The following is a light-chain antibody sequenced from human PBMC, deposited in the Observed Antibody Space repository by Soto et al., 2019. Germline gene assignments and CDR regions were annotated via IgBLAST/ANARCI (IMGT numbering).Light chain of an antibody. Sequence: QSVLTQPASVSGSPGQSIIISCTAASSDVGTYSLVSWYQQHPGKAPKLMIYEGSRRPSGVSNRFSGSTSDNTASLTISGLQAEDEADYYCCSYAGSTNLVLFGGGTKVTVL. J-gene: IGLJ3*02. CDR1: SSDVGTYSL. CDR3: CSYAGSTNLVL. V-gene: IGLV2-23*01. CDR2: EGS.